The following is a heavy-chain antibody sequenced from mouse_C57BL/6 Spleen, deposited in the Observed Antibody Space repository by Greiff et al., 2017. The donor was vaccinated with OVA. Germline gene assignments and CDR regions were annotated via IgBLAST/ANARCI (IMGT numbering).Heavy chain of an antibody. D-gene: IGHD4-1*01. J-gene: IGHJ4*01. CDR1: GYTFTDYN. CDR2: INPNNGGT. V-gene: IGHV1-18*01. Sequence: VHVKQSGPELVKPGASVKIPCKASGYTFTDYNMDWVKQSHGKSLEWIGDINPNNGGTIYNQKFKGKATLTVDKSSSTAYMELRSLTSEDTAVYYCARIKLGLYAMDYWGQGTSVTVSS. CDR3: ARIKLGLYAMDY.